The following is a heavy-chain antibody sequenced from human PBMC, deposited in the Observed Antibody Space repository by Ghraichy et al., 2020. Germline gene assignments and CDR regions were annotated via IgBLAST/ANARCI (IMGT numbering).Heavy chain of an antibody. Sequence: SGPTLVKPTDTLTLTCTFSGISLTNNLVGVGWIRQPPGKALEWLAFVFSNDNKRYNPSLRSRLTITKDSSKNQVVLTMTNMDPVDTATYYCAHKRPQWFHHWGQGPLVSVSS. CDR3: AHKRPQWFHH. CDR2: VFSNDNK. D-gene: IGHD6-19*01. V-gene: IGHV2-5*01. J-gene: IGHJ1*01. CDR1: GISLTNNLVG.